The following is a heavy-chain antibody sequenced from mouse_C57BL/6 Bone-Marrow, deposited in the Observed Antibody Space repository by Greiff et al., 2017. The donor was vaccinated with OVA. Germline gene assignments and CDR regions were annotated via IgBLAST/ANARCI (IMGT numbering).Heavy chain of an antibody. CDR2: ISSGSSTI. V-gene: IGHV5-17*01. J-gene: IGHJ2*01. CDR3: AGDYGSSPDY. D-gene: IGHD1-1*01. CDR1: GFTFSDYG. Sequence: EVKLVESGGGLVKPGGSLKLSCAASGFTFSDYGMHWVRQAPEKGLEWVAYISSGSSTIYYADTVKGRFTISRDNAKNTLFLQITSLRSEDTAMYYCAGDYGSSPDYWGQGTTLTVSS.